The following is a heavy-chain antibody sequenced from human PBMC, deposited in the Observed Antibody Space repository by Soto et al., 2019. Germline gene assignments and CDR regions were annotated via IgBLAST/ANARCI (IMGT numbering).Heavy chain of an antibody. CDR1: GFTFSSYA. CDR3: AKVTTYSGYDLFAFDI. Sequence: GGSLRLSCAASGFTFSSYAMSWVRQAPGKGLEWVSAISGSGGSTYYGDSGKGRFTNSRDNSKNTLYLQMNSLRAEDTAVYYCAKVTTYSGYDLFAFDIWGQGTMVTVSS. V-gene: IGHV3-23*01. CDR2: ISGSGGST. J-gene: IGHJ3*02. D-gene: IGHD5-12*01.